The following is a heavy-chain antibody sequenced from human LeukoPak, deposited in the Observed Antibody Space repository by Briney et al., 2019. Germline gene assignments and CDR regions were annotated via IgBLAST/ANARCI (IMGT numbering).Heavy chain of an antibody. D-gene: IGHD5-12*01. V-gene: IGHV3-30*18. CDR2: ISYDGSNK. J-gene: IGHJ4*02. CDR3: AKCGYSGYLPETPPDY. CDR1: GFTFSNYG. Sequence: PGRSLRLSCAASGFTFSNYGMHWVRQAPGKGPEWVAVISYDGSNKYYADSVKGRFTISRDNSKNTVYLQMNSLRVEDTAVYYCAKCGYSGYLPETPPDYWGQGTLVTVSS.